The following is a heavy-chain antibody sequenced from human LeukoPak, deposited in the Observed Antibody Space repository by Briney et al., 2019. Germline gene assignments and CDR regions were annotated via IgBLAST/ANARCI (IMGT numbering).Heavy chain of an antibody. D-gene: IGHD1-26*01. V-gene: IGHV1-69*05. CDR2: IIPIFGTA. CDR3: ARGGIVGATFYYFDY. CDR1: GGTFSSYA. Sequence: SVKVSCKASGGTFSSYAISWVRQAPGQGLEWMGGIIPIFGTANYAQKFQGRVTITTDESTSTAYMELSSLRSEDTAVYYCARGGIVGATFYYFDYWGQGTLVTVSS. J-gene: IGHJ4*02.